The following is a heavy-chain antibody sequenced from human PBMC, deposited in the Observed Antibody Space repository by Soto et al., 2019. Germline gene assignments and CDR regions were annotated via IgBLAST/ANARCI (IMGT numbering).Heavy chain of an antibody. Sequence: QVQLVQSGAEVKKPGSSVKVSCKASGGTFSSYAISWVRQAPGQGLEWMGGIIPIFGTANYAQKFQGRVTITADESTSTADMELSSLRSEDTAVYYCARGTTMVRGVITLYFDYWGQGTLVTVSS. CDR1: GGTFSSYA. V-gene: IGHV1-69*01. CDR3: ARGTTMVRGVITLYFDY. D-gene: IGHD3-10*01. J-gene: IGHJ4*02. CDR2: IIPIFGTA.